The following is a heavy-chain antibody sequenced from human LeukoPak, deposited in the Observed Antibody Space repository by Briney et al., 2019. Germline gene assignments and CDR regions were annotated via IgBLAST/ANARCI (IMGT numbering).Heavy chain of an antibody. D-gene: IGHD4-17*01. V-gene: IGHV3-30-3*01. J-gene: IGHJ5*02. Sequence: QPGRSLRLSCAASGFTFSSYAMHWVRQAPGKGLEWVAVISYDGSNKYYADSVKGRFTISRDNSKYTLYLQMNSLRAEDTAVYYCARSRGYGDDNWFDPWGQGTLVTVSS. CDR2: ISYDGSNK. CDR1: GFTFSSYA. CDR3: ARSRGYGDDNWFDP.